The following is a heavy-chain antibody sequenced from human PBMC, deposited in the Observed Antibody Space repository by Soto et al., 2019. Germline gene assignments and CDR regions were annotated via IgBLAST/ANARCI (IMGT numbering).Heavy chain of an antibody. Sequence: GASVKVSCKAIGYSFTRHYMHWVRQAPGQRLEWMGWINAGNGNTKYSQKFQGRVTITRDTSASTAYMELSSLRSEDTAVYYCARDRMWFGELSAFDIWGQGTMVTVSS. CDR3: ARDRMWFGELSAFDI. J-gene: IGHJ3*02. V-gene: IGHV1-3*01. CDR1: GYSFTRHY. D-gene: IGHD3-10*01. CDR2: INAGNGNT.